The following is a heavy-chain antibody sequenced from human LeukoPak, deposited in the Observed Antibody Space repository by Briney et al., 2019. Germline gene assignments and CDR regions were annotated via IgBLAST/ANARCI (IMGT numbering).Heavy chain of an antibody. V-gene: IGHV3-21*01. J-gene: IGHJ4*02. CDR2: ISSSSSYI. CDR1: GFTFSSYS. CDR3: ARDPPSPVNRDVHFDY. Sequence: GGSLRLSCAASGFTFSSYSMNWVRQAPGKGLEWVSSISSSSSYIYHADSVKGRFTISRDNAKNSLYLQMNSLRAEDTAVYYCARDPPSPVNRDVHFDYWGQGTLVTVSS. D-gene: IGHD5-24*01.